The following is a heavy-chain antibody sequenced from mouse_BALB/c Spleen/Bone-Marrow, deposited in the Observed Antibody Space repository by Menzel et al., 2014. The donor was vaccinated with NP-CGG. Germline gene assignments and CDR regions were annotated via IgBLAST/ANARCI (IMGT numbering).Heavy chain of an antibody. CDR1: GYTFTSYV. V-gene: IGHV1-14*01. CDR2: INPYNDGT. CDR3: ARWRYPYAMDY. J-gene: IGHJ4*01. D-gene: IGHD2-12*01. Sequence: VQLKQSGPELVKPGASVKTSCKASGYTFTSYVMHWVKQKPGQGLEWIGYINPYNDGTKYNEKFKGKATLTSDKSSSTAYMELSSLTSEDSAVYYCARWRYPYAMDYWGQGTSVTVSS.